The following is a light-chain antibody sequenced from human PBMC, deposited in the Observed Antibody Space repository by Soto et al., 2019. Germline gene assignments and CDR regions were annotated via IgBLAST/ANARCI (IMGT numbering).Light chain of an antibody. V-gene: IGKV3-20*01. J-gene: IGKJ2*01. CDR1: QHVDSNY. CDR2: STS. Sequence: IVLTQSPGALSLSPGETATLSCRASQHVDSNYVAWYKQTPGQPPRLLIRSTSFRATGVQDRFSGSGSGTDFTLAVSTLEPEDFGVYYCRQYVWLPGTVGLATKIEIK. CDR3: RQYVWLPGT.